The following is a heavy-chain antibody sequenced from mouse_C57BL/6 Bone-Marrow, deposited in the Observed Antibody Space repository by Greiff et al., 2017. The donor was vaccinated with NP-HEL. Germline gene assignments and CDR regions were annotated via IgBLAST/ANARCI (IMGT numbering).Heavy chain of an antibody. J-gene: IGHJ3*01. CDR2: LSSGGDYI. D-gene: IGHD1-1*01. V-gene: IGHV5-9-1*02. CDR3: TRDYYGSSPWFAY. Sequence: EVKLVESGEGLVKPGGSLKLSCAASGFTFSSYAMSWVRQTPEKRLEWVAYLSSGGDYIYYADTVKGRFTISRDNARNTRYLQMSSLKSEDTAMYYCTRDYYGSSPWFAYWGQGTLVTVSA. CDR1: GFTFSSYA.